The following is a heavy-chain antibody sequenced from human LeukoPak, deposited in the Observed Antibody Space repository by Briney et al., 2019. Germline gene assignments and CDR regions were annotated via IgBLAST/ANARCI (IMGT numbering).Heavy chain of an antibody. Sequence: GGSLRLSCAASGFYFSTYYVNWVRQAPGKGLEWVSCISSSSTYIYYADSVRGRFAISRDNAKNSLYLQMNSLRAEDTAVYYCARENHGSFDYWGQGSLVTVSS. CDR1: GFYFSTYY. CDR3: ARENHGSFDY. J-gene: IGHJ4*02. CDR2: ISSSSTYI. D-gene: IGHD1-14*01. V-gene: IGHV3-21*01.